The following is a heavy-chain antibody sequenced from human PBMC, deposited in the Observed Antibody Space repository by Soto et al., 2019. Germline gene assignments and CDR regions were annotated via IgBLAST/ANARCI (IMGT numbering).Heavy chain of an antibody. CDR1: GGTFSTYT. CDR2: IIPIIGII. V-gene: IGHV1-69*08. J-gene: IGHJ5*02. Sequence: QVQLVQSGAEVKKPGSSVKVSCKASGGTFSTYTITWVRQAPGQGLEWMGRIIPIIGIINYAQKFQGRVTISADKVTGTDYIELTGLRSDVTAVYYCAGDPDRHYNESHASSDPWGQGTLVTVSS. D-gene: IGHD3-16*01. CDR3: AGDPDRHYNESHASSDP.